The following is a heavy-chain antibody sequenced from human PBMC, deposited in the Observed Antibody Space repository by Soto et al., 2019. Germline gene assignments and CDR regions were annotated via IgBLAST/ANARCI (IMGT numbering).Heavy chain of an antibody. CDR3: ARDLYDFWSGYPYYYYYGMDV. J-gene: IGHJ6*02. CDR2: ISYDGSNK. V-gene: IGHV3-30-3*01. D-gene: IGHD3-3*01. CDR1: GFTFSSYA. Sequence: GGSLRLSCAASGFTFSSYAMHWVRQAPGKGLEWVAVISYDGSNKYYADSVKGRFTISRDNSKNTLYLQMNSLRAEDTAAYYCARDLYDFWSGYPYYYYYGMDVWGQGTTVTVSS.